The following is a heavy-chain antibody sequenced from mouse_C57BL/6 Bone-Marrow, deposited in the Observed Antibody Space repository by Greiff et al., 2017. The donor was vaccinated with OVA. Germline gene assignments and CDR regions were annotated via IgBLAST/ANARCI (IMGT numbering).Heavy chain of an antibody. Sequence: VQLQQSGAELVRPGASVKLSCTASGFNIKDYYMHWVKQRPEQGLEWIGWIDPENGDTEYASKFQGKATITADTSSNTAYLQLSSLTSEDTAVYYCTLWAMDYWGQGTSVTVSS. CDR1: GFNIKDYY. J-gene: IGHJ4*01. CDR3: TLWAMDY. CDR2: IDPENGDT. D-gene: IGHD6-1*01. V-gene: IGHV14-4*01.